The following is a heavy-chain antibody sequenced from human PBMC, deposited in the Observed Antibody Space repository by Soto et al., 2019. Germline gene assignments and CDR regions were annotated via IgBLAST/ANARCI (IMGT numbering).Heavy chain of an antibody. D-gene: IGHD6-19*01. J-gene: IGHJ5*01. CDR2: IYHIWSP. V-gene: IGHV4-31*03. CDR3: VRDRALDSSGHWFDS. Sequence: QVQLQESGPGLVKPSQTLSLTCTVSGLPVSSGGYYWTWIRQFPGKGLEWIGYIYHIWSPSYNPSLKSRLSMSLDASKNQFSLNLTSVTAADTAIYYCVRDRALDSSGHWFDSWGQGTLVTVSS. CDR1: GLPVSSGGYY.